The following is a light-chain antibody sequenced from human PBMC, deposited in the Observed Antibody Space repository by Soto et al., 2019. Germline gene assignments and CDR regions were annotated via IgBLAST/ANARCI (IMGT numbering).Light chain of an antibody. CDR1: SSDIGGYNY. Sequence: QSALTQPASVSGSPGQSITFSCTGTSSDIGGYNYVSWYQQHPGQAPRLMIYEVSNRPSGVSNRFSGSKSGNTASLTISGLQAEDEADYYCSSYTSNSVWVFGGGTKLTVL. CDR3: SSYTSNSVWV. CDR2: EVS. V-gene: IGLV2-14*01. J-gene: IGLJ3*02.